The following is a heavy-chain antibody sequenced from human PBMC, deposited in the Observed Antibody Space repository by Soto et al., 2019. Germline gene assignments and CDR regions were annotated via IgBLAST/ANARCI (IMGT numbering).Heavy chain of an antibody. D-gene: IGHD3-10*01. V-gene: IGHV4-59*01. J-gene: IGHJ4*02. CDR2: IYYSGST. Sequence: PSETLSLTCTVSGGSISSYYRSWIRQPPGKGLEWIGYIYYSGSTNYNPSLKSRVTISVDTSKNQFSLKLSSVTAADTAVYYCAREFCYGSGSCYFDYWGQGTLVTVSS. CDR1: GGSISSYY. CDR3: AREFCYGSGSCYFDY.